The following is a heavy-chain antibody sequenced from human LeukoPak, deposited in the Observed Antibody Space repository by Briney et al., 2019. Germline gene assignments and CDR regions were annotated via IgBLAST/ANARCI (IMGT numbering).Heavy chain of an antibody. Sequence: SETLSLTCTASGGSISSYYWSWIRQPPGKGLEWIGYIYYSGSTNYNPSLKSRVSISVDTSKNQSSLKLSSVTAANTAVYYCARHHCSSTSCYANYYYMDVWGKGTTVTVSS. D-gene: IGHD2-2*01. CDR2: IYYSGST. V-gene: IGHV4-59*08. CDR1: GGSISSYY. CDR3: ARHHCSSTSCYANYYYMDV. J-gene: IGHJ6*03.